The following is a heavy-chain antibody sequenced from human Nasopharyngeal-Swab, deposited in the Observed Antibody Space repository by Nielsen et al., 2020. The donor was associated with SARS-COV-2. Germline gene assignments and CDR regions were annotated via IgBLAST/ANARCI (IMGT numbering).Heavy chain of an antibody. CDR1: GYTLTNYY. CDR2: INPSGGST. V-gene: IGHV1-46*01. J-gene: IGHJ2*01. Sequence: ASVKVSCKASGYTLTNYYMHWVRQAPGQELEWMGIINPSGGSTSYAQKFQGRVTMTRDTSTSTVYMELSSLRSEDTAVYYCARDLYSSGWYRTNWYFDLWGRGTLVTVSS. D-gene: IGHD6-19*01. CDR3: ARDLYSSGWYRTNWYFDL.